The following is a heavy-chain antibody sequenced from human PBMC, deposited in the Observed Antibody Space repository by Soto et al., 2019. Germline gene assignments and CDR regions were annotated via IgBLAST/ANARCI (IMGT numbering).Heavy chain of an antibody. CDR2: ISGSGGST. CDR3: AKDSEWLRSPGY. D-gene: IGHD5-12*01. V-gene: IGHV3-23*01. Sequence: PGGSLRLSCAASGFTFSSYAMSWVRLAPGKGLEWVSAISGSGGSTYYADSVKGRFTISRDNSKNTLYLQMNSLRAEDTAVYYCAKDSEWLRSPGYWGQGTLVTVSS. CDR1: GFTFSSYA. J-gene: IGHJ4*02.